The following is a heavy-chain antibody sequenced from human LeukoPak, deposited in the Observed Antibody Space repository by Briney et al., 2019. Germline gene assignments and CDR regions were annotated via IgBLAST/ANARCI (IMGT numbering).Heavy chain of an antibody. Sequence: ASVKVSCKASGYTFTGYYIHWVRRAPGQALEWMGRINPNTGGTNYAQKFQGRVTMTRDTSISTAYMELSRLTSDDTAVYYCARVGVDLWFDPWGQGTLVTVSS. CDR3: ARVGVDLWFDP. CDR1: GYTFTGYY. J-gene: IGHJ5*02. CDR2: INPNTGGT. V-gene: IGHV1-2*06. D-gene: IGHD3/OR15-3a*01.